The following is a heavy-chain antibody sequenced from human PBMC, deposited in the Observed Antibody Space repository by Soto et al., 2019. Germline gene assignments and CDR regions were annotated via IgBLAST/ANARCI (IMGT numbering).Heavy chain of an antibody. J-gene: IGHJ4*02. V-gene: IGHV4-4*02. D-gene: IGHD5-18*01. CDR1: GVSIGSHDW. CDR3: ATRDTGRVY. CDR2: SHQSGNT. Sequence: QVQLQESGPGLVKPSGTLPLTCAVSGVSIGSHDWWTWVRQPPGKGLEWIGESHQSGNTNYNSSLESRVTISLDKSKTPFSLQLSSVTVADTAVDYCATRDTGRVYWGQGTLVTVSS.